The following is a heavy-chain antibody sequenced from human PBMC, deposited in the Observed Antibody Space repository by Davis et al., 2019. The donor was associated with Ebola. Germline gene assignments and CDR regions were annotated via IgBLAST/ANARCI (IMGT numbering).Heavy chain of an antibody. V-gene: IGHV3-30-3*01. D-gene: IGHD3-3*01. CDR1: GFTFSSYA. Sequence: GGSLRLSCAASGFTFSSYAMSWVRQAPGKGLEWVAVISYDGSNKYYADSVKGRFTISRDNSKNTLYLQMNSLRAEDTAVYYCTSQSRNYDFWSGYRYYFDYWGQGTLVTVSS. CDR2: ISYDGSNK. CDR3: TSQSRNYDFWSGYRYYFDY. J-gene: IGHJ4*02.